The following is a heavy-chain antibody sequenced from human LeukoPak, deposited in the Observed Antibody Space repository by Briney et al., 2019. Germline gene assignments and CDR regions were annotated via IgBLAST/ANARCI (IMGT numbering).Heavy chain of an antibody. CDR2: ISGSGGCT. V-gene: IGHV3-23*01. Sequence: GGSLRLSCAASGFTFSSYAMSWVRQAPGKGLEWVSAISGSGGCTYYADSVKGRFTISRDNSKNTLYLQMNSLRAEDTAVYYCAKRASFWSGYYKGIDYWGQGTLVAVSS. J-gene: IGHJ4*02. D-gene: IGHD3-3*01. CDR1: GFTFSSYA. CDR3: AKRASFWSGYYKGIDY.